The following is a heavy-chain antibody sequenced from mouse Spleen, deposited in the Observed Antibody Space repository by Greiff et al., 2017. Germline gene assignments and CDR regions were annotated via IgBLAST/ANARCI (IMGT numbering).Heavy chain of an antibody. CDR3: ARSCRGNYVGAMDY. D-gene: IGHD2-1*01. Sequence: VMLVESGPGLVQPSQSLSITCTVSGFSLTSYGVHWVRQSPGKGLEWLGVIWSGGSTDYNAAFISRLSISKDNSKSQVFFKMNSLQADDTAIYYCARSCRGNYVGAMDYWGQGTTLTVSS. V-gene: IGHV2-4-1*01. CDR2: IWSGGST. J-gene: IGHJ4*01. CDR1: GFSLTSYG.